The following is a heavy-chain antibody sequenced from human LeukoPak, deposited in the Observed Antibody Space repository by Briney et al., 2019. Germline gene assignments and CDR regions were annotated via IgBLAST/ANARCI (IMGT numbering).Heavy chain of an antibody. V-gene: IGHV3-21*01. J-gene: IGHJ4*02. CDR2: ISDSSSYI. CDR1: GFTFNNYN. D-gene: IGHD4-17*01. Sequence: GGSLRLSCAASGFTFNNYNMNWVRQAPGKGLEWVSSISDSSSYIYYADSVEGRFSISRDNVKNSLDLQMNSLRADDTAVYYCARGVYADPFDYWGQGTLVTISS. CDR3: ARGVYADPFDY.